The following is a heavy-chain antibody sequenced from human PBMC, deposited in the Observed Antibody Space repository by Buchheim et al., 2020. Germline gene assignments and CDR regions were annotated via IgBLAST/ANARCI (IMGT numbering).Heavy chain of an antibody. CDR2: IYYSGST. J-gene: IGHJ4*02. CDR1: GGSISSYY. Sequence: QVQLQESGPGLVKPSETLSLTCTVSGGSISSYYWSWIRQPPGKGLEWIGYIYYSGSTNYNPSLKSRVTISVDTSKNQFSLKLSSVTAADTAVYYCARGLSGYCSSTSCYTGYFDYWGQGTL. D-gene: IGHD2-2*02. CDR3: ARGLSGYCSSTSCYTGYFDY. V-gene: IGHV4-59*01.